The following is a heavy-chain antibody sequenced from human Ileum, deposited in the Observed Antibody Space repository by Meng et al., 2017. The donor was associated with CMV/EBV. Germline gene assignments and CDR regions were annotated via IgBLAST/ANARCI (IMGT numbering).Heavy chain of an antibody. CDR1: GFSFSNYA. CDR2: ISGSGGST. V-gene: IGHV3-23*01. CDR3: AKNWEGSSWYYFDY. Sequence: GGSLRLSCAASGFSFSNYAMSWVRQAPGKGLEWVSAISGSGGSTYYADSVKGRFTISRDNSKNTLYLQMDSLRAEDTAVYYCAKNWEGSSWYYFDYWGQGALVTVSS. D-gene: IGHD6-13*01. J-gene: IGHJ4*02.